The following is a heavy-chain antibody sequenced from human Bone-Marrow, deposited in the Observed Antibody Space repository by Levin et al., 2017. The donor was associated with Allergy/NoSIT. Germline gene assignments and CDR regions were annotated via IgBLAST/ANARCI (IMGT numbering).Heavy chain of an antibody. CDR1: GASITSHY. V-gene: IGHV4-59*11. CDR2: IYHSGRT. J-gene: IGHJ4*02. Sequence: SETLSLTCTVSGASITSHYWSWIRQPPGRGLEWIGFIYHSGRTNYNPSFKSRVSTSVDTSKNQFSLNLTSVTAADTAVYYCARGGRSTISAMGFDYWGQGTPVTVSS. D-gene: IGHD3-3*02. CDR3: ARGGRSTISAMGFDY.